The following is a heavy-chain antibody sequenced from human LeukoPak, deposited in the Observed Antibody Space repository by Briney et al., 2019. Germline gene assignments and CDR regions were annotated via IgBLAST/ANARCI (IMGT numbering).Heavy chain of an antibody. CDR3: ARDPTTYYYDSSGYYSVGWFDP. J-gene: IGHJ5*02. V-gene: IGHV1-2*02. CDR1: GYTITGYY. Sequence: ASVKVSCKASGYTITGYYMHWVRQAPGQGLEWMGWINPNSGGTNYAQKFQGRVTMTRDMSIGTAYMELSRLRSDDTAVYYCARDPTTYYYDSSGYYSVGWFDPWGQGTLVTVSS. CDR2: INPNSGGT. D-gene: IGHD3-22*01.